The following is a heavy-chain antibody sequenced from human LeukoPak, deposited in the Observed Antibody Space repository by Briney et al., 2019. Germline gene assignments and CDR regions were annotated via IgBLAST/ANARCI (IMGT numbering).Heavy chain of an antibody. CDR3: ARGVYGSGSYYDY. V-gene: IGHV1-2*04. D-gene: IGHD3-10*01. Sequence: ASVKVSCKASGYTFTGYYMHWVRQAPGQGLEWMGWINPNSGGTNYAQKFQGWVTITRDTSISTAYMELSRLRSDDTAVYYCARGVYGSGSYYDYWGQGTLVTVSS. J-gene: IGHJ4*02. CDR2: INPNSGGT. CDR1: GYTFTGYY.